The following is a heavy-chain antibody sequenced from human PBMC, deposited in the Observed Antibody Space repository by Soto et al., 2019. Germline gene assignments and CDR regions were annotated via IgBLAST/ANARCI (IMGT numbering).Heavy chain of an antibody. CDR2: IYYSGYT. J-gene: IGHJ4*02. Sequence: QVQLQESGPGLVKPSQTLSLTCTVSGDSFSSGDYKWSWIRQPTGKGLEWIGYIYYSGYTYNNPSLKSRLTMSVDTSKNQFSLKLRSVTAADTAVYYCARSGDYVAFDYWGQGTLVTVSS. CDR3: ARSGDYVAFDY. CDR1: GDSFSSGDYK. V-gene: IGHV4-30-4*01. D-gene: IGHD4-17*01.